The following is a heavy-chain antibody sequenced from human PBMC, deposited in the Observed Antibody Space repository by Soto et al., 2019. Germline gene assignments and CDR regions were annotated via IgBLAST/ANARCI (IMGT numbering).Heavy chain of an antibody. Sequence: QVQLVESGGGVVQPGRSLRLSCAASGFTFSSYAMHWVRQAPGKGLEWVAVISYDGSNNYYADSVKGQFTISRDNSKHTLYLQMNSLRAEDTAVYYCARDQSVDTATIDYWGQGTLVTVSS. CDR1: GFTFSSYA. J-gene: IGHJ4*02. CDR3: ARDQSVDTATIDY. D-gene: IGHD5-18*01. CDR2: ISYDGSNN. V-gene: IGHV3-30-3*01.